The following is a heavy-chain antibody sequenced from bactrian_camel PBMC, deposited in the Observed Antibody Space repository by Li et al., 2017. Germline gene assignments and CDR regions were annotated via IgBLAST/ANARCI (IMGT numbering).Heavy chain of an antibody. CDR1: GYTRRSGC. V-gene: IGHV3S26*01. Sequence: QLVESGGGSVQAGGSLSLSCATRGYTRRSGCLAWFRQVPGKEREGVAALYTPGGSPIYADSVKGRFNLSQDVATTTLSLQMNSLEPEDTGMYYCAAEPMPCYVGPSRVPSYSHRGQGTQVTVS. D-gene: IGHD1*01. CDR2: LYTPGGSP. J-gene: IGHJ4*01.